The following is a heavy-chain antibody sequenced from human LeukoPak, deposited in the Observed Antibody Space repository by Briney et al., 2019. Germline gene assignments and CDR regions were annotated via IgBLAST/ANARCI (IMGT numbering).Heavy chain of an antibody. V-gene: IGHV3-7*01. CDR3: ARGGVVPNYYYYYYMDV. CDR1: GFTFRNYW. D-gene: IGHD3-3*01. CDR2: INQDGSQT. J-gene: IGHJ6*03. Sequence: GGSLRLSCAVSGFTFRNYWMAWVRQAPGKGLEWVANINQDGSQTYYVDSVRGRFTISRDNAKNTLYLQMNSLRAEDTAVYYCARGGVVPNYYYYYYMDVWGKGTTVTVSS.